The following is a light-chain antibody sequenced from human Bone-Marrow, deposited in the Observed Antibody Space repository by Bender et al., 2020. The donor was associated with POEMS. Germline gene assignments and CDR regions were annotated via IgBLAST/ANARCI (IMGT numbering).Light chain of an antibody. V-gene: IGLV2-14*03. Sequence: QSALTQPASMSGSPGQSITISCTGTSSDVGAYNYVSWYQQHPGKAPKLMIYDVSHRPSGISNRFSGSKSGNTASLSISGLQTEDEADYYCGSYTSSNTFVFGTGTKVTVL. J-gene: IGLJ1*01. CDR1: SSDVGAYNY. CDR2: DVS. CDR3: GSYTSSNTFV.